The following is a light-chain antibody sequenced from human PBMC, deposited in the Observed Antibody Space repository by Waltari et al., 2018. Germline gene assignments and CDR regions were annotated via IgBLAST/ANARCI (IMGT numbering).Light chain of an antibody. V-gene: IGKV3-20*01. Sequence: EILLTQSPGTLSLSPGVRATPSCRASQSISKYLAWYQQKPGHPPTLVIYNASSRATGIPDRFSGSGSGTDFSLTISGLEPDDFAVYYCQKYGTLPATFGQGTKVEIK. CDR2: NAS. CDR3: QKYGTLPAT. CDR1: QSISKY. J-gene: IGKJ1*01.